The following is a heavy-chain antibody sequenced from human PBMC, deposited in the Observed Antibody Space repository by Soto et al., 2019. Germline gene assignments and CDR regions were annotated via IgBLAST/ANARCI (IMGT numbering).Heavy chain of an antibody. D-gene: IGHD2-15*01. J-gene: IGHJ3*02. Sequence: ASVKVSCKASGGTFSSYAISWVRQAPGQGLEWMGGIIPIFGTANYAQKFQGRVTITADESTSTAYMELSSLRSEDTAVYYCARDRRPTERVGYCRGGSCYQPAFDIWGQGTMVTVSS. V-gene: IGHV1-69*13. CDR1: GGTFSSYA. CDR3: ARDRRPTERVGYCRGGSCYQPAFDI. CDR2: IIPIFGTA.